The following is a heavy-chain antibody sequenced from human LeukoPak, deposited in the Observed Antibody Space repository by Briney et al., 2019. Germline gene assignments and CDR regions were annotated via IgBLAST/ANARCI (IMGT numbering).Heavy chain of an antibody. V-gene: IGHV3-7*01. J-gene: IGHJ4*02. Sequence: GGSLRLSCAASVFTFRNYWMSWVRQAPGKGLEWVANIKQDGSEKYYVDSVKGRFAISRDNVKNSLYLQMNSLRAEDTAVYYCARDEPVGATTGWGQGTLVTVSS. D-gene: IGHD1-26*01. CDR3: ARDEPVGATTG. CDR1: VFTFRNYW. CDR2: IKQDGSEK.